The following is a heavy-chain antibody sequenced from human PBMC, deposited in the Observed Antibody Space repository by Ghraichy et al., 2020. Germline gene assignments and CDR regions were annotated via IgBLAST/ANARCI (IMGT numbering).Heavy chain of an antibody. CDR1: GFTFSSYS. V-gene: IGHV3-48*02. CDR2: ISSSSGNI. D-gene: IGHD6-13*01. CDR3: ARYSDSWYEYYYYYYMDV. J-gene: IGHJ6*03. Sequence: GGSLRLSCAASGFTFSSYSMSWVRRAPGKGLEWLSYISSSSGNIYYADSVQGRFTISRDNAKNSLYLQMNSLRDEDTAVYYCARYSDSWYEYYYYYYMDVWGKGTTVTVSS.